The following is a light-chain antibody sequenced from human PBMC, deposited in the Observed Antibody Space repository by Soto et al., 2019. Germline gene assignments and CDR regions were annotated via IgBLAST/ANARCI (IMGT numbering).Light chain of an antibody. CDR1: QSISTY. J-gene: IGKJ1*01. V-gene: IGKV1-39*01. CDR3: QQSHKIPST. Sequence: DIEMTQSPSSLSASVGDRVTITCRASQSISTYLNWYQQTSGKAPKLLIYAATTLESGVPSRFSGRGSGTDFTLTISSLQPEDSAIYYCQQSHKIPSTFGQGTKVEI. CDR2: AAT.